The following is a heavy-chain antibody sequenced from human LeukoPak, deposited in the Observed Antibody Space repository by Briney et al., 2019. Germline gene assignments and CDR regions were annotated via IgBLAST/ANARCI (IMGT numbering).Heavy chain of an antibody. J-gene: IGHJ6*02. CDR3: ARDTYYYGSGSYLPNYGMDV. D-gene: IGHD3-10*01. V-gene: IGHV1-69*04. CDR1: GGTLDNYA. Sequence: LAASVKVSCKASGGTLDNYAFTWVRQAPGQGLEWMGRIIPIFAIANYAQRLQGRVTITADKSTSTSYMELSSLTSEDTAVYYCARDTYYYGSGSYLPNYGMDVWGQGTAVTVS. CDR2: IIPIFAIA.